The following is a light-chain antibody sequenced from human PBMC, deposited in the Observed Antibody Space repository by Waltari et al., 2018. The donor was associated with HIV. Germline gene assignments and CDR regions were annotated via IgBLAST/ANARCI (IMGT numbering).Light chain of an antibody. CDR2: DKT. V-gene: IGLV1-40*01. Sequence: QSVLTQPPSVSGAPGQRVTISCTGSSSNIGAGYEVHWYQQLPGTAPKVLVYDKTNRPSGGPDRFSGSKSGASASLGITGLQAEDEADYYCQSYDSSLRGVLFGGGTKLTVL. CDR3: QSYDSSLRGVL. CDR1: SSNIGAGYE. J-gene: IGLJ2*01.